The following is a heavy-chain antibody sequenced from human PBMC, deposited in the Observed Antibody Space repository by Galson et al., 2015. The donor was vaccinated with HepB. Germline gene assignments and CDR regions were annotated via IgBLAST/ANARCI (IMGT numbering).Heavy chain of an antibody. V-gene: IGHV3-15*01. CDR2: IKSKTDGGTT. CDR1: GFTFSNSW. D-gene: IGHD3-22*01. Sequence: SLRLSCAASGFTFSNSWMSWVRQAPGKGLEWVGRIKSKTDGGTTDYAAPGNGRFIMSRDDSKNTLSLHMNRLKPEATAVYYCTTAPPHTHYYHSSVYYSGNRGQGTLVTVSS. J-gene: IGHJ4*02. CDR3: TTAPPHTHYYHSSVYYSGN.